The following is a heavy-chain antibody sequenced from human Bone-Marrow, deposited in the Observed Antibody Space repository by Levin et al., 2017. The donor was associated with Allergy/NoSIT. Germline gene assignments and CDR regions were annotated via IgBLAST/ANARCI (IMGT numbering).Heavy chain of an antibody. D-gene: IGHD4-17*01. CDR1: GFPFSSYS. V-gene: IGHV3-21*01. J-gene: IGHJ3*02. Sequence: LSLTCAASGFPFSSYSMNWVRQAPGKGLEWVSSISSSSSYIYYADSVKGRFTISRDNAKNSLYLQMNSLRAEDTAVYYCATRTGDYHPFDIWGQGTMVTVSS. CDR2: ISSSSSYI. CDR3: ATRTGDYHPFDI.